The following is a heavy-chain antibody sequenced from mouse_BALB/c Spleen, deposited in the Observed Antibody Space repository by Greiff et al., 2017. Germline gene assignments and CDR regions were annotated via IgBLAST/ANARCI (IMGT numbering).Heavy chain of an antibody. J-gene: IGHJ3*01. D-gene: IGHD1-1*01. CDR1: GFSLTSYG. CDR2: IWAGGST. Sequence: VQRVESGPGLVAPSQSLSITCTVSGFSLTSYGVHWVRQPPGKGLEWLGVIWAGGSTNYNSALMSRLSISKDNSKSQVFLKMNSLQTDDTAMYYCARGGTYYYGSSGAWFAYWGQGTLVTVSA. V-gene: IGHV2-9*02. CDR3: ARGGTYYYGSSGAWFAY.